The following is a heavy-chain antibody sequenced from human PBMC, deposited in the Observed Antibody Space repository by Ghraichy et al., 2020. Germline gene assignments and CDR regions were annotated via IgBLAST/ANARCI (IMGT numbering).Heavy chain of an antibody. CDR3: ARDSNWVFDY. V-gene: IGHV3-21*05. Sequence: GGSLRLSCAASGFTFSSYSMNWVRQAPGKGLEWVSYIMHNDCLKWYADSVKGRFTISTDKAKSSLYLQMNSLRAEDTAVYYCARDSNWVFDYWGQGTLVTVSS. D-gene: IGHD4-11*01. CDR2: IMHNDCLK. CDR1: GFTFSSYS. J-gene: IGHJ4*02.